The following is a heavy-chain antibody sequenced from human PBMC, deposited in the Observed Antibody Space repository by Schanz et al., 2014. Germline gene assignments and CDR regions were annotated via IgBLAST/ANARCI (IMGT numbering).Heavy chain of an antibody. D-gene: IGHD4-17*01. CDR2: ISGGGGTT. Sequence: EMQLLESGGGLAQPGGSLRLSCAASGFTLSNYAMSWVRQAPGKGLEWVSAISGGGGTTYYADSVKGRFTISRDNAKNTLYLQMNTLRAEDTAVYYCARKMKLGVYGGKGHDSLDIWGQGTMXTVSS. CDR3: ARKMKLGVYGGKGHDSLDI. J-gene: IGHJ3*02. CDR1: GFTLSNYA. V-gene: IGHV3-23*01.